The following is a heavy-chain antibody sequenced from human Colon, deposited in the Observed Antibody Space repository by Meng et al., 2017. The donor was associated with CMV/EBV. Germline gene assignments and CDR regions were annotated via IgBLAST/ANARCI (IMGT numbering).Heavy chain of an antibody. Sequence: GESLKISCVVSGFTLKTQMMTWVRQAPGKGLEWVAYISSAGGDRYYADSVKGRFTISRHNAQRSLYLEMNSLSGDDTAVYYCARDLISGTYSGYESDLGPWGQGTLVTVSS. J-gene: IGHJ5*02. CDR2: ISSAGGDR. V-gene: IGHV3-21*01. D-gene: IGHD5-12*01. CDR1: GFTLKTQM. CDR3: ARDLISGTYSGYESDLGP.